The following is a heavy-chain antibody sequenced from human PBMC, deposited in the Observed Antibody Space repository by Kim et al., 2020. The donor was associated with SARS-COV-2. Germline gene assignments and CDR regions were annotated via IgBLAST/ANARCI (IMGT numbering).Heavy chain of an antibody. V-gene: IGHV4-39*07. J-gene: IGHJ4*02. Sequence: GSTYYNPSLTSRVTISVDTAKNQFSLKLSSVTAADTAVYYCAREKAFDYWGQGTLVTVSS. CDR2: GST. CDR3: AREKAFDY.